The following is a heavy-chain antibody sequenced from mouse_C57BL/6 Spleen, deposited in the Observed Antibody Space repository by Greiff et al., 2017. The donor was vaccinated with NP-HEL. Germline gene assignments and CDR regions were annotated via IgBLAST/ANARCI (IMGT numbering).Heavy chain of an antibody. Sequence: VKLVESGPGLVAPSQCLSITCTVSGFSLTSYGVSWVRQPPGKGLEWLGVIWGDGSTNYHSALISRLSISTDNSKSQVFLKLNSLQTEDTATYYCANLGYSNYERFAYWGQGTLVTVSA. CDR2: IWGDGST. V-gene: IGHV2-3*01. CDR3: ANLGYSNYERFAY. D-gene: IGHD2-5*01. CDR1: GFSLTSYG. J-gene: IGHJ3*01.